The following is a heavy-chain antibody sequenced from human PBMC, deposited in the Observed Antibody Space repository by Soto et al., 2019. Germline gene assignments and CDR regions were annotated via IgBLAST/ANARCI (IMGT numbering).Heavy chain of an antibody. Sequence: QVQLVQSGAEVREPGASVKFSCKASGYSFTSLDINWVRQTAGQGLEWMGWMQPSTGRTGYAQKFQGRVTMTRDTSINTAYMELTTLTSDDTAFYYWARGVSAGVDYWGQGTLVTVSS. J-gene: IGHJ4*02. CDR2: MQPSTGRT. D-gene: IGHD1-26*01. V-gene: IGHV1-8*01. CDR3: ARGVSAGVDY. CDR1: GYSFTSLD.